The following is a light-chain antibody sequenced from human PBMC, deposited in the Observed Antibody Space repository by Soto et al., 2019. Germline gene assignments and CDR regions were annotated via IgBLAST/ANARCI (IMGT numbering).Light chain of an antibody. CDR1: SSDVGGHNY. J-gene: IGLJ1*01. V-gene: IGLV2-11*01. CDR2: DVS. Sequence: QSVLTQPRSVPGSPGQSVTISCTGTSSDVGGHNYVSWYQQHPGKAPKLMISDVSRRPSGVPDRFSGSKSGNTASLTISGLQAEDEADYYCCSYAGGYSYVFGTGTKVTVL. CDR3: CSYAGGYSYV.